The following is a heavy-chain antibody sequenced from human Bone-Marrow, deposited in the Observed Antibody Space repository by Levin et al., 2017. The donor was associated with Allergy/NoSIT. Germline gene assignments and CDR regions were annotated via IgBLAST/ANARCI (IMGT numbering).Heavy chain of an antibody. CDR2: ISGSATTI. V-gene: IGHV3-11*01. CDR3: TREPYYFKSNTYYTPMDH. J-gene: IGHJ4*02. Sequence: GGSLRLSCAASGFSFSDYYMSWVRQAPGSGLEWLSYISGSATTIYYADSVKGRFTISRDNARNSLYLEINSLIAEDKAVYYCTREPYYFKSNTYYTPMDHWGEGTLVTDS. D-gene: IGHD3-3*01. CDR1: GFSFSDYY.